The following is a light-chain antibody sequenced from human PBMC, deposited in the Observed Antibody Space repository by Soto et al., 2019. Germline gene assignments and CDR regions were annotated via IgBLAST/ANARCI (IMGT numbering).Light chain of an antibody. V-gene: IGKV3-20*01. Sequence: EIVLTHSPGTLSLSSGERATLSCRASQSVSSNYLTWYQQKPGQAPRLLIYGASSRATGIPDRFSGSGSGTDFTLTISRLEPEDFAVYYCQQYGSSRLTFGGGTKVDIK. CDR1: QSVSSNY. CDR2: GAS. CDR3: QQYGSSRLT. J-gene: IGKJ4*01.